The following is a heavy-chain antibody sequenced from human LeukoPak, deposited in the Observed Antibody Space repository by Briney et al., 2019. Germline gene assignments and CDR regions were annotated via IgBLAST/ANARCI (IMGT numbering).Heavy chain of an antibody. CDR2: IKQDGSER. CDR1: GFTFSNYW. Sequence: GGSLRLSCVASGFTFSNYWMTWVRQAPGRGLEWVANIKQDGSERYYADSVKGRFTISRDNAKNSVFLQLNSLRVEDTAVYYCARGFLWSWGQGTLVTVSS. D-gene: IGHD3-10*01. V-gene: IGHV3-7*01. CDR3: ARGFLWS. J-gene: IGHJ4*02.